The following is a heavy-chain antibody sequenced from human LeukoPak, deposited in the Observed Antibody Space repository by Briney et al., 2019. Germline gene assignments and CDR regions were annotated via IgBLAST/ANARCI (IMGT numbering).Heavy chain of an antibody. CDR3: AAKGNGYTGPYVFAH. Sequence: GGSLRLSCAASGFNFRSYAMHWVRQAPGKGLEWVAVISYDGSNEDYTDSVKGRFIISRDDSKNTMSLQMNSLRVDDTAVYYCAAKGNGYTGPYVFAHWGRGNLVPVSS. D-gene: IGHD5-12*01. V-gene: IGHV3-30-3*01. J-gene: IGHJ4*02. CDR2: ISYDGSNE. CDR1: GFNFRSYA.